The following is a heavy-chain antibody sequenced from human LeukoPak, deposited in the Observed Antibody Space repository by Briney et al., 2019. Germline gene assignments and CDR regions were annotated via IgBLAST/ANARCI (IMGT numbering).Heavy chain of an antibody. J-gene: IGHJ3*02. CDR2: IIPIFGTA. CDR3: AREDDILTGNPRYAFDI. Sequence: ASVKVSCKASGGTFSSYAISWVRQAPGQGLEWMGGIIPIFGTANYAQKFQGRVTITADKSTSTAYMELSSLRSEDTAVYYCAREDDILTGNPRYAFDIWDQGTMVTVSS. D-gene: IGHD3-9*01. V-gene: IGHV1-69*06. CDR1: GGTFSSYA.